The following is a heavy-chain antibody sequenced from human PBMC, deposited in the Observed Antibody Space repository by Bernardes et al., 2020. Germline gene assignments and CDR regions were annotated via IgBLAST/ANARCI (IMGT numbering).Heavy chain of an antibody. J-gene: IGHJ6*02. CDR3: ARDLISAYYDFWSGYPRNYYGMDV. Sequence: GGSLRLSCAASGFTFSSYSMNWVRQAPGKGLEWVSSISSSSSYIYYADSVKGRFTISRDNAKNSLYLQMNSLRAEDTAVYYCARDLISAYYDFWSGYPRNYYGMDVWGQGTTVTVSS. CDR1: GFTFSSYS. V-gene: IGHV3-21*01. D-gene: IGHD3-3*01. CDR2: ISSSSSYI.